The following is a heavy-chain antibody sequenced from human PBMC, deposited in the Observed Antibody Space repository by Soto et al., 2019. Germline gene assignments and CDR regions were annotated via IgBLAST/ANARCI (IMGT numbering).Heavy chain of an antibody. Sequence: GGSLRLSCAASGFTFSSYAMSWVRQAPGKGLDWVAVISYDGSNKYYADSVRGRFTISRDNSKNTLYLQMNSLRAEDTAMYYCARGGVQWLVPGYWGQGTLVTVSS. V-gene: IGHV3-30-3*01. CDR2: ISYDGSNK. D-gene: IGHD6-19*01. CDR1: GFTFSSYA. J-gene: IGHJ4*02. CDR3: ARGGVQWLVPGY.